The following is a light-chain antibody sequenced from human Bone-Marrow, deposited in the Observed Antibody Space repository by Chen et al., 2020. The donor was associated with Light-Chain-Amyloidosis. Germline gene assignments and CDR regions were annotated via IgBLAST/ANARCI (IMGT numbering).Light chain of an antibody. J-gene: IGLJ2*01. CDR3: HSADSRGPYGVI. V-gene: IGLV3-25*03. CDR2: RDT. CDR1: DLPTKY. Sequence: SYELTQPPSVSVSPGQTARITCSGDDLPTKYAYWYQQKPGQAPVLVIHRDTERPSGFSERFAGSSSGTRATLTISGVQAEDEADYDCHSADSRGPYGVIFGGGSKLTVL.